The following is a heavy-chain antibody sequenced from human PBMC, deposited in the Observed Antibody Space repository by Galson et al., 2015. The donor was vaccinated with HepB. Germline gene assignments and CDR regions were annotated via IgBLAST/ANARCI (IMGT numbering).Heavy chain of an antibody. J-gene: IGHJ4*02. CDR3: ARKGVAVAGLDY. Sequence: ETLSLTCAVYGGSFSGYYWSWIRQPPGKGLEWIGEINHSGSTNYNPSLKSRVTISVDTSKNQFSLKLSSVTAADTAVYYCARKGVAVAGLDYWGQGTLVTVSS. D-gene: IGHD6-19*01. CDR2: INHSGST. CDR1: GGSFSGYY. V-gene: IGHV4-34*01.